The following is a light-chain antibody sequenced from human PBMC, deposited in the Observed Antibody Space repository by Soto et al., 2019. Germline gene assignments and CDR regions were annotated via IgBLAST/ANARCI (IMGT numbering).Light chain of an antibody. V-gene: IGLV1-47*01. J-gene: IGLJ1*01. CDR1: SSNIGSNY. Sequence: QSVLTQPPSASGTPGQRVTISCSGSSSNIGSNYVYWYQQLPGTAPKLLIYRNNQRPSGVPDRFSGSKSGTSASLAISGLRSEDEADYSWAAWHDSLSRLVFVPGTMVXVL. CDR3: AAWHDSLSRLV. CDR2: RNN.